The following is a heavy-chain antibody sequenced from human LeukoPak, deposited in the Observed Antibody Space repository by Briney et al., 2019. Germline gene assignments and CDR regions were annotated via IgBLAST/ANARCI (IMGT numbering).Heavy chain of an antibody. CDR1: GYAFTSYG. Sequence: ASVKVSCKASGYAFTSYGISWMRQAPGQGLEWMGWISAYSGNTNYAQKVQGRVTMTTDTSTSTAYMELRSLRSDDTAVYYCARDSSTTYYYDGSGYYNWFDPWGQGTLVTVSS. D-gene: IGHD3-22*01. CDR3: ARDSSTTYYYDGSGYYNWFDP. J-gene: IGHJ5*02. V-gene: IGHV1-18*01. CDR2: ISAYSGNT.